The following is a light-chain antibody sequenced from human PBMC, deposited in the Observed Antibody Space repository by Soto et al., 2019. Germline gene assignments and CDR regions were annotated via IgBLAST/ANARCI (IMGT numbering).Light chain of an antibody. CDR1: SSNIGSNF. V-gene: IGLV1-51*01. Sequence: SVLTQPPSVSAAPGQKVTIYCSGSSSNIGSNFVSWYQQLPGTATKLLIYEDNKRPSGIPDRSSGSKSGTSATLGITGLQTGDEADYYCGTWDSSLSAVFGGGTKVTVL. CDR3: GTWDSSLSAV. CDR2: EDN. J-gene: IGLJ2*01.